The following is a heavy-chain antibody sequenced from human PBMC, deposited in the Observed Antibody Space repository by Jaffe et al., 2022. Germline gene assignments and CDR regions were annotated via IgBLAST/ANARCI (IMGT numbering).Heavy chain of an antibody. CDR1: GGSFSGYY. CDR3: ARGGLLWFGSNRGWFDP. V-gene: IGHV4-34*01. D-gene: IGHD3-10*01. CDR2: INHSGST. J-gene: IGHJ5*02. Sequence: QVQLQQWGAGLLKPSETLSLTCAVYGGSFSGYYWSWIRQPPGKGLEWIGEINHSGSTNYNPSLKSRVTISVDTSKNQFSLKLSSVTAADTAVYYCARGGLLWFGSNRGWFDPWGQGTLVTVSS.